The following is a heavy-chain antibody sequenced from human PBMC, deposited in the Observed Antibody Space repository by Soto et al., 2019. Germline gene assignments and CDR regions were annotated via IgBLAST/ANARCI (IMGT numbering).Heavy chain of an antibody. CDR3: ARATWDYGDYVGAFDI. Sequence: GASVKVSCKASGYTFTSYGISWVRQAPGQGLEWMGWISAYNGNTNYAQKLQGRVTMTTDTSTSTAYMELRSLRSDDTAVYYCARATWDYGDYVGAFDIWGQGTMVTVSS. CDR1: GYTFTSYG. CDR2: ISAYNGNT. D-gene: IGHD4-17*01. V-gene: IGHV1-18*01. J-gene: IGHJ3*02.